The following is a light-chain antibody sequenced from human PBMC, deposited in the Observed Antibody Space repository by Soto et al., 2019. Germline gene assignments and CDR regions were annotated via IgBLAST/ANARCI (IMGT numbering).Light chain of an antibody. CDR2: EVT. Sequence: QSVLTQPPSASGSPGQSVTISCTGTSSDVGGYNYVSWYQQHPGKAPKLMIYEVTKRPSGVPDRFSGSKSGNTASLTVSGLQPEDDADYYCSSYAGSNNLWVFGGGTKLTVL. CDR3: SSYAGSNNLWV. J-gene: IGLJ3*02. CDR1: SSDVGGYNY. V-gene: IGLV2-8*01.